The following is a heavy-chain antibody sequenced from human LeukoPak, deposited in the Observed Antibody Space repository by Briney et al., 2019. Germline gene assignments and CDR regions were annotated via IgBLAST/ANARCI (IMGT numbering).Heavy chain of an antibody. D-gene: IGHD2-8*01. CDR3: ARNGAPGPHYYYMDV. CDR2: INPNSGGT. CDR1: GYTFTGYY. V-gene: IGHV1-2*02. Sequence: GASVKVSRKASGYTFTGYYMHWVRQAPGQGLEWMGWINPNSGGTNYAQKFQGRVTMTRDTSISTAYMELSRLRSDDTAVYYCARNGAPGPHYYYMDVWGKGTTVTVSS. J-gene: IGHJ6*03.